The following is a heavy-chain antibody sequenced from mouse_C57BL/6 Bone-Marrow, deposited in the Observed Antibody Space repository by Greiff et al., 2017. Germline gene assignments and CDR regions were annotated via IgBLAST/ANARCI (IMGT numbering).Heavy chain of an antibody. CDR3: ARLYDGYYFYFDY. Sequence: QPGAELVMPGASVKLSCKASGYTFTSYWMHWVKQRPGQGLEWIGEIDPSDSYTNYNQKFKGKSTLTVDKSSSTAYMQLSSLTSEDSAVYYCARLYDGYYFYFDYWGQGTTLTVSS. CDR2: IDPSDSYT. D-gene: IGHD2-3*01. J-gene: IGHJ2*01. V-gene: IGHV1-69*01. CDR1: GYTFTSYW.